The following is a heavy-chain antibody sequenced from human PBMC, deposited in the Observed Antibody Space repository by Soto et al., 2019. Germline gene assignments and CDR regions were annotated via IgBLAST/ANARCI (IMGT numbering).Heavy chain of an antibody. CDR2: ISYDGSNK. D-gene: IGHD6-25*01. CDR3: AKDLHSSGWAAYNFDY. Sequence: GGSLRLSCAASGFTFSNFGMHWVRQAPGKGLEWVALISYDGSNKYYADSVKGRFTISRDSTKNTLSLQINSLRAEDSAVYYCAKDLHSSGWAAYNFDYWGQGTLV. V-gene: IGHV3-30*18. J-gene: IGHJ4*02. CDR1: GFTFSNFG.